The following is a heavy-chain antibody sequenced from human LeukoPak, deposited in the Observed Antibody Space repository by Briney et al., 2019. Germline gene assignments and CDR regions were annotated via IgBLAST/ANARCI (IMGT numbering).Heavy chain of an antibody. D-gene: IGHD3-22*01. CDR1: RFTFSTYG. CDR3: GKSSYYDSSGYYREYYFDF. J-gene: IGHJ4*02. Sequence: GGSLRLSCAASRFTFSTYGMSWVRQAPGKGLEWVSSISGSGGSTNYADSVKGRFTISRDNSKNTLYLQMNSLRDEDTAVYYWGKSSYYDSSGYYREYYFDFWGQGTLVTVSS. V-gene: IGHV3-23*01. CDR2: ISGSGGST.